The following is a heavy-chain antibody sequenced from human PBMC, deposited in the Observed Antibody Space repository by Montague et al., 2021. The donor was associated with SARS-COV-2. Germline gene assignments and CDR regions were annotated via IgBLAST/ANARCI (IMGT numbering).Heavy chain of an antibody. CDR2: ISYDGSIQ. CDR1: GFSFNNFG. CDR3: AKDATIFWFERGRGTFDN. J-gene: IGHJ4*02. Sequence: SLRLSCAASGFSFNNFGMHWVRQAPGQGLEWVALISYDGSIQYCAESVKGRFAISRDWSKNTLYLQMSSLRPEDTAVYYCAKDATIFWFERGRGTFDNWGRGTLVAVSS. V-gene: IGHV3-30*18. D-gene: IGHD3-10*01.